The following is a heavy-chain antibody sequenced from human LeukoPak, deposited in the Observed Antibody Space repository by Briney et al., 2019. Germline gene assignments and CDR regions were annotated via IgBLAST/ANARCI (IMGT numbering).Heavy chain of an antibody. CDR3: ARDLSGSYPDYYYYYMDV. CDR1: GYTFTCYY. Sequence: ASVKVSCKASGYTFTCYYMHWVRQAPGQGLEWMGWINPNSGGTNYAQKFQGRVTMTRYTSISTAYMELSRLRSDDTAVYYCARDLSGSYPDYYYYYMDVWGKGTTVTVSS. D-gene: IGHD1-26*01. CDR2: INPNSGGT. V-gene: IGHV1-2*02. J-gene: IGHJ6*03.